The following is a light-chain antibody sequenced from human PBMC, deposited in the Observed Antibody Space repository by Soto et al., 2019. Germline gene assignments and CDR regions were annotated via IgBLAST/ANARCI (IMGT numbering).Light chain of an antibody. CDR2: DAS. J-gene: IGKJ5*01. CDR3: QQYNSYSIT. V-gene: IGKV1-5*01. CDR1: QSISSW. Sequence: DILLIQSLAILSASVGDRVTITCRASQSISSWLAWYQQKPGKAPKLLIYDASSLESGVPSRFSGSGSGTEFTLTISSLQPDDFATYYCQQYNSYSITFGQGTRLEIK.